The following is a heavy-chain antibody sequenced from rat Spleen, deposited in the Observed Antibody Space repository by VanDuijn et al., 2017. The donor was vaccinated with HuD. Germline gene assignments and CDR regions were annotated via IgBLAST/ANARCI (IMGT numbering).Heavy chain of an antibody. V-gene: IGHV5-27*01. CDR2: ISPSGSRT. J-gene: IGHJ3*01. D-gene: IGHD5-1*01. Sequence: EVQVVESGGGLVQPGRSLKLSCAASGFSFSNYYMAWVRQAPTKGLEWVTSISPSGSRTYYRDSVKGRFTVSRDNAKSTLYLQMDSLRSEDTATYYCTTGGLGWFAYWGQGTLVTVSS. CDR3: TTGGLGWFAY. CDR1: GFSFSNYY.